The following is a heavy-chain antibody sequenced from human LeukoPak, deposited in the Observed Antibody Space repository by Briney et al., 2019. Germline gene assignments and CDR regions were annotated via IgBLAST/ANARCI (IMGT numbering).Heavy chain of an antibody. V-gene: IGHV4-59*01. D-gene: IGHD2-2*01. J-gene: IGHJ4*02. CDR2: IHFSGST. CDR1: GGSISSYY. CDR3: ARGDCSGTTCYVAY. Sequence: SETLSLTCSVSGGSISSYYWGWIRQPPGRGLDYIGFIHFSGSTNYNPSLEGRVTISADTSTNQFSLKLNSVTAADTAVYYCARGDCSGTTCYVAYWGQGALVTVSS.